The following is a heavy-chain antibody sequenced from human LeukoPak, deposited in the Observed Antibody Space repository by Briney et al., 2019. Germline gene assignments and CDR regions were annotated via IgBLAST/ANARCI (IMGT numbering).Heavy chain of an antibody. D-gene: IGHD3-3*01. CDR2: IYYSGST. CDR1: GGSISNYY. V-gene: IGHV4-59*01. J-gene: IGHJ3*02. Sequence: SETLSLTCTVSGGSISNYYWSWIRQPPGKGLEWIGYIYYSGSTNYNPSLKSRVTISVDTSKNQFSLKLSSVTAADTAVYYCARVGDYDFWSGYSYAFDIWGQGTMVTVSS. CDR3: ARVGDYDFWSGYSYAFDI.